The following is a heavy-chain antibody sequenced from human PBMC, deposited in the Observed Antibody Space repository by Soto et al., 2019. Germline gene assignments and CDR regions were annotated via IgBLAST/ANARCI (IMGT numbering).Heavy chain of an antibody. Sequence: EVQLVESGGGFVKPGGSLRLAYAASGFTFSNAWMNWVRQAPGKGLEWVGRIKSKTDGGTTDYAAPVKGRFTISRDNSKNTLYLQMNSLKTEDTAVYYCTTDDDVTGQDYWGQGTLVTVSS. CDR3: TTDDDVTGQDY. D-gene: IGHD3-9*01. J-gene: IGHJ4*02. CDR1: GFTFSNAW. V-gene: IGHV3-15*07. CDR2: IKSKTDGGTT.